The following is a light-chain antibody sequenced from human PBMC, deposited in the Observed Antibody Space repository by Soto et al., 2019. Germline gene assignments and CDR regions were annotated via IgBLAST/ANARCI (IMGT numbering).Light chain of an antibody. Sequence: DIQMTQSPSSLSASVGDRVTITCRASQNISRYLNWYHQKPGKAPKRLIYAASSLQSGIPSRFSGSGSGTDFTLTITSLQPEDFATYCCQQFHSYPRTFGQGTKVEIK. CDR3: QQFHSYPRT. CDR2: AAS. J-gene: IGKJ1*01. V-gene: IGKV1-39*01. CDR1: QNISRY.